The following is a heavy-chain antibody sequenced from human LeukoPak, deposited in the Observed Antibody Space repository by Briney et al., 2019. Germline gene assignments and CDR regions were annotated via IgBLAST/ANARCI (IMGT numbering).Heavy chain of an antibody. CDR2: INPKIGGT. V-gene: IGHV1-2*02. CDR1: GYTFTGYY. Sequence: ASVKVSCKASGYTFTGYYMHWVRQAPGQGLEWMGWINPKIGGTNYAQKFQGRVTMTRDTSISTAYMELSRLRSDDTAVYYCARGRYFDWLLPDYYYYGMDVWGQGTTVTVSS. D-gene: IGHD3-9*01. CDR3: ARGRYFDWLLPDYYYYGMDV. J-gene: IGHJ6*02.